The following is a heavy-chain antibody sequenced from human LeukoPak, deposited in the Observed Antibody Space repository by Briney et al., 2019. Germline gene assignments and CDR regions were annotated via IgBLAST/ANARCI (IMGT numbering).Heavy chain of an antibody. D-gene: IGHD5-18*01. CDR1: GVSIRSYW. V-gene: IGHV4-4*07. Sequence: SETLSLTCDVSGVSIRSYWWSWVRKPAGKGLEWIGRIYTTGRTNYSPSFQSRVTMSIDVSSNQFSLTLRSVTAADTAVYYCARSGYTISAYHSDFWGQGAPVTVSS. CDR3: ARSGYTISAYHSDF. CDR2: IYTTGRT. J-gene: IGHJ4*02.